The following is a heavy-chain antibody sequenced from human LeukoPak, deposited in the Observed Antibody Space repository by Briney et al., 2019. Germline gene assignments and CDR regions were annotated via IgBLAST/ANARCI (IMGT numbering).Heavy chain of an antibody. CDR1: GFTVSSTY. V-gene: IGHV3-66*02. J-gene: IGHJ5*02. CDR3: AREVNWFDP. Sequence: GSLRLSCAASGFTVSSTYMSWVRQAPGKGLDWVSVVYSGGNTYYADSVKGRFTISRDNSKNTLYLQMNSLRPEDTAVYYCAREVNWFDPWGQGTLVTVSS. CDR2: VYSGGNT.